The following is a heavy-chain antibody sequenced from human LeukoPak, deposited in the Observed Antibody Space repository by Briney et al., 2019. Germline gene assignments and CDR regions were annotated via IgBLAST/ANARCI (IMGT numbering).Heavy chain of an antibody. D-gene: IGHD1-7*01. CDR3: AREDDWNYEDY. Sequence: PGGSLRLSCVVSAFSLNTYNMNWVRQAPGKGLEWVANIKQGETEKNYVDSVKGRFTISRDNAKNSLYLQMNSLRAEDTAIYYCAREDDWNYEDYWGQGTLVTVSS. V-gene: IGHV3-7*01. CDR1: AFSLNTYN. J-gene: IGHJ4*02. CDR2: IKQGETEK.